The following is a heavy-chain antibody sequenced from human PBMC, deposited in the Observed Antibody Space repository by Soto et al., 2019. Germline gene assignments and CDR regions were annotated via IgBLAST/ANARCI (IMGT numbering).Heavy chain of an antibody. CDR1: GFTFSDYW. J-gene: IGHJ4*02. CDR3: ASRRNPYGAYDY. Sequence: GGSLRLSCAVSGFTFSDYWMSWVRQAPGKGLEWVANIKQDGNEKYYVDSVKGRFTISRDNSKNTLYLQMNSLRADDTAVYYCASRRNPYGAYDYWGQGTLVTVSS. V-gene: IGHV3-7*01. CDR2: IKQDGNEK. D-gene: IGHD4-17*01.